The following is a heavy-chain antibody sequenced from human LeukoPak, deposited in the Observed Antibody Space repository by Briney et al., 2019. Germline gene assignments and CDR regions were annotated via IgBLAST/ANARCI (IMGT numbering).Heavy chain of an antibody. D-gene: IGHD6-13*01. CDR1: GFTFSNYW. CDR3: VREGSSSYGY. V-gene: IGHV3-74*01. Sequence: GGSLRLSCAASGFTFSNYWMHWVRQAPGKGLVWVSRINSDGGSTSYADSVKSRVTVSRDNAKNTLYLQMNSLRAEDTAVYYCVREGSSSYGYWGQGTLVTVSS. CDR2: INSDGGST. J-gene: IGHJ4*02.